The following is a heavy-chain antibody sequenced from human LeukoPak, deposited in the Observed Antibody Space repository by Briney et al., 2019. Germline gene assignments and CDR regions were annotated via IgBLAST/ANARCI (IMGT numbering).Heavy chain of an antibody. CDR1: GYSFTSYW. V-gene: IGHV5-51*01. D-gene: IGHD6-13*01. J-gene: IGHJ4*02. CDR2: IYPGDSDT. CDR3: ARQTRGGIVAAGSDY. Sequence: GESLKISCKGSGYSFTSYWIGWVRQMPGKGLEWMGIIYPGDSDTRYSPSFQGQVTISADKSIRTAYLQWSSLKASDSAMYYCARQTRGGIVAAGSDYWGQGTLVTVSS.